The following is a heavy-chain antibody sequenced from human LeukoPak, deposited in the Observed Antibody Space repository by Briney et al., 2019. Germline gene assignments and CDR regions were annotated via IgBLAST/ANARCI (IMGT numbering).Heavy chain of an antibody. CDR2: IYPGDSDT. CDR1: GYSFTSYW. Sequence: GESLKISCKGSGYSFTSYWIGWVRQMPGKGLEWMGIIYPGDSDTRYSPSFQGQVTISADKSISTAYLQWSSLKASDTAMYYCARLLGTVTPSADAFDIWGQGTMVTVSS. J-gene: IGHJ3*02. D-gene: IGHD4-11*01. V-gene: IGHV5-51*01. CDR3: ARLLGTVTPSADAFDI.